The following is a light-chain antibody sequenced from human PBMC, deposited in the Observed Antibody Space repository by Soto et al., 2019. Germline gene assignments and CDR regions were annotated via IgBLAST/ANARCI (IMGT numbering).Light chain of an antibody. V-gene: IGKV1-5*03. CDR1: QSISSW. CDR3: QPYNNWPLT. J-gene: IGKJ4*01. Sequence: DIQMTQSPSTLSAFVGDRVTITCRASQSISSWLAWYQQKPGKAPKLLVYQASTLESGVPLRFSGSGSGTEFTLTINSLQSDDFAVYYCQPYNNWPLTFGGGTKVDIK. CDR2: QAS.